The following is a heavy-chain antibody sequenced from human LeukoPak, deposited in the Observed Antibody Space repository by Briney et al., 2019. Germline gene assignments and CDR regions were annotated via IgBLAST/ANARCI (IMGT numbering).Heavy chain of an antibody. D-gene: IGHD2-2*03. CDR2: INHSGST. J-gene: IGHJ4*02. CDR3: ARGLDIVVVPAARGAFFDY. Sequence: SETLSLTCTVSGGSISSYYWSWIRQPPGKGLEWIGEINHSGSTNYNPSLKSRVTISVDTSKNQFSLKLSSVTAADTAVYYCARGLDIVVVPAARGAFFDYWGQGTLVTVSS. CDR1: GGSISSYY. V-gene: IGHV4-34*01.